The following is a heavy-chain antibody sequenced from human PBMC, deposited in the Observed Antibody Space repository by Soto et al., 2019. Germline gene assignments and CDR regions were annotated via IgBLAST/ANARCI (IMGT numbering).Heavy chain of an antibody. CDR1: GESISSGGYY. CDR3: ARASSSSSAAAY. J-gene: IGHJ4*02. Sequence: QVQLQESVPGLVKPSHTLSLTCSVSGESISSGGYYWSWIRHHPGKGLEWIGYIYDSESSYYNPTLSIIVTISMDPSKNHFAMRLSSVTAADTAVYYCARASSSSSAAAYWGQGTLATVYS. D-gene: IGHD6-6*01. V-gene: IGHV4-31*01. CDR2: IYDSESS.